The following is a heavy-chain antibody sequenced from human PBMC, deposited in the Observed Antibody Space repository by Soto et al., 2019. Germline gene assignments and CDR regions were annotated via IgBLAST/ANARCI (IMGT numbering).Heavy chain of an antibody. J-gene: IGHJ3*02. CDR1: GFTFSSYS. CDR3: ARDARIAAAGAVDI. D-gene: IGHD6-13*01. CDR2: ISSSSSTI. V-gene: IGHV3-48*01. Sequence: EVQLVESGGGLVQPGGSLRLSCAASGFTFSSYSMNWVRQAPGKGLEWVSYISSSSSTIYYADSVKGRFTISRDNAKNSLYLQMNSMRAEDTAVYYCARDARIAAAGAVDIWGQGTMVTVAS.